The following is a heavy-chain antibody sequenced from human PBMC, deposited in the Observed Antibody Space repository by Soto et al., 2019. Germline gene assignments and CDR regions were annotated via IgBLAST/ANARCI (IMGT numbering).Heavy chain of an antibody. V-gene: IGHV4-59*08. Sequence: QVQLQASGPGLVKPSETLSLTCTVSGDSISNYYWSWIRQPPGKGLEWIGYIYYSGSTNYNPSLKIRVTISVDTSKTQFSLKLSSVTAADAAVYYCARHLWVGSSWYLGAFDIWGQGTMVTVSS. J-gene: IGHJ3*02. CDR2: IYYSGST. CDR3: ARHLWVGSSWYLGAFDI. D-gene: IGHD6-13*01. CDR1: GDSISNYY.